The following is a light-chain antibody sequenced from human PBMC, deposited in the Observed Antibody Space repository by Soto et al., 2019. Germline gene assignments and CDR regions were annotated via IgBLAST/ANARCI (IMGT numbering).Light chain of an antibody. CDR1: QPIKTW. Sequence: DIQLTQSPASVSAAVGDRINISCRASQPIKTWLAWYQQKPGKGPKLLIYTASTLETGVPSRFSGSGSGTDFTLTISSRQPEDAASYSCQQAASFPFTFGPGAKV. V-gene: IGKV1-12*02. CDR3: QQAASFPFT. CDR2: TAS. J-gene: IGKJ3*01.